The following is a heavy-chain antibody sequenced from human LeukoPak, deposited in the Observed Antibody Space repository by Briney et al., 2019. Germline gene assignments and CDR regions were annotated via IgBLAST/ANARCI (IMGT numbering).Heavy chain of an antibody. CDR3: VRWGDPKALDI. V-gene: IGHV3-33*01. D-gene: IGHD2-21*02. Sequence: GRSLRLSCAASGFTFRSHGMHWVRQAPGKGLEWVAVIWYDGSNKYYAESARGRFTISRDNSKNTQYLQMDSLRVEDTAVYYCVRWGDPKALDIWGQGTVVTVSS. CDR1: GFTFRSHG. J-gene: IGHJ3*02. CDR2: IWYDGSNK.